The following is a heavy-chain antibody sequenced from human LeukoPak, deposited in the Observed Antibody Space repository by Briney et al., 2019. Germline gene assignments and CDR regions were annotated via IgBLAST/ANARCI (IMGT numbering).Heavy chain of an antibody. Sequence: GGSLRLSCAASGFTFSSYWMHWVRQAPGKGLEWVAIINRDGTHKEYVDSVKGRFTISRDNAKNSLYLQMNSLRAEDTAVYYCARHGIAAEFDYWGQGTLVTVSS. V-gene: IGHV3-7*04. CDR1: GFTFSSYW. J-gene: IGHJ4*02. CDR2: INRDGTHK. CDR3: ARHGIAAEFDY. D-gene: IGHD6-13*01.